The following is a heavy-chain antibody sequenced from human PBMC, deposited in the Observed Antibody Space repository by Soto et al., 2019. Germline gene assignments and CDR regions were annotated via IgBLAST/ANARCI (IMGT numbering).Heavy chain of an antibody. D-gene: IGHD3-22*01. CDR2: IYHSGST. V-gene: IGHV4-30-2*01. J-gene: IGHJ4*02. CDR3: ARGRSYDVSCGYSTDRSFDF. Sequence: PSETLSLTCAVSGCSINSGGYSRSWIRQPPGKGLEWIGYIYHSGSTYYNPSLKSRVTISVDRSKNQFSLKLSSVTAADTAVYYCARGRSYDVSCGYSTDRSFDFWGKGTPVT. CDR1: GCSINSGGYS.